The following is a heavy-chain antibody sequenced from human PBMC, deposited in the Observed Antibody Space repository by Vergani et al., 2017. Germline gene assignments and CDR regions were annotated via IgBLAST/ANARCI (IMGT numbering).Heavy chain of an antibody. CDR3: ARVMYRDEASTGYRLEGMDI. J-gene: IGHJ6*02. D-gene: IGHD3-9*01. V-gene: IGHV4-61*08. Sequence: LLQESGPGVVKPSETLSLTCTVSGGSIKSGVYYWSWIRQSPGKGLEWIGYIYSTGSTNYNPSLNSRVTMSVDTSKNQFSLKLRSVTAADTAVYFCARVMYRDEASTGYRLEGMDIWGQGTTVTISS. CDR1: GGSIKSGVYY. CDR2: IYSTGST.